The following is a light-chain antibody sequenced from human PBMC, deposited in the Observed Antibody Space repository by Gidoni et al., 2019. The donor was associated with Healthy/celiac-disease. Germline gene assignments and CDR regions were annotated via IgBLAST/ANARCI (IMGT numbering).Light chain of an antibody. CDR1: SSNIGAGSD. CDR3: QSYDSSLVWV. CDR2: GNS. J-gene: IGLJ3*02. V-gene: IGLV1-40*01. Sequence: QSVLTQPPSVSGAPGQRVTISCTGSSSNIGAGSDVHWYQQLPGTAPKLLIYGNSNRPSGVPDRFSGSKSGTSASLAITGLQAEYEADYYCQSYDSSLVWVFGGGTKLTVL.